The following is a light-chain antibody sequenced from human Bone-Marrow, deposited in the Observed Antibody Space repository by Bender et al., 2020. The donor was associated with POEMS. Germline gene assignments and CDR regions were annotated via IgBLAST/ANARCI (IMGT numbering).Light chain of an antibody. CDR1: SSDVGGYNY. Sequence: QSALTQPASVSGSPGQSITISCTGTSSDVGGYNYVSWYQKHPGKVPKLMIYDVIHRASGVSNRFSGSKSGNKASLTISGLQAEDEADYYCSSYTSSSIWVFGGGTKLTVL. CDR3: SSYTSSSIWV. CDR2: DVI. V-gene: IGLV2-14*03. J-gene: IGLJ3*02.